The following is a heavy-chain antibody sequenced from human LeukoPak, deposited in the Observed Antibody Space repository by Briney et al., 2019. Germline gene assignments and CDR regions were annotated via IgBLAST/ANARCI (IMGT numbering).Heavy chain of an antibody. V-gene: IGHV3-23*01. CDR1: GFTFSSYA. J-gene: IGHJ6*02. Sequence: GGSLRLSCAASGFTFSSYAMSWVRQAPGKGLEWVSAISGSGGSAYYADSMKGRFTISRDNSKNTLHLQMNSLRAEDTAMYYCAKVRSSGWYDGMDVWGQGTTVTVSS. D-gene: IGHD6-19*01. CDR3: AKVRSSGWYDGMDV. CDR2: ISGSGGSA.